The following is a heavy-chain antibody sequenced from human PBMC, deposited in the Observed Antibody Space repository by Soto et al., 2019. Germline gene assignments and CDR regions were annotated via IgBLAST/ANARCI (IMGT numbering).Heavy chain of an antibody. CDR2: INPGGGSA. D-gene: IGHD6-19*01. CDR1: GSAITRYY. V-gene: IGHV1-46*01. CDR3: ARDTSGWSLNGLDV. Sequence: QVDLVQSGAEVKKPGASVTISCKASGSAITRYYIHWVRQAPGRGLEWMGIINPGGGSASYAQKFQARVTIVKDTSTGTVYMDLRSLRTEDTDVYYCARDTSGWSLNGLDVWGQGTTVNVSS. J-gene: IGHJ6*02.